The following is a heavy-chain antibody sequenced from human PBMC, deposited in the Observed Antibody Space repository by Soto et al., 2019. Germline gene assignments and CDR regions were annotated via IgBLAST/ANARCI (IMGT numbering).Heavy chain of an antibody. CDR2: ISGSGGST. Sequence: GGSLRLSCAASGFTFSSYAMSWVRQAPGKGLEWVSAISGSGGSTYYADSVKGRFTISRDNSKNTLYLQMNSLRAEDTAVYYCAKVSLDSSSWYRFDYWGQGTLVTVSS. CDR1: GFTFSSYA. CDR3: AKVSLDSSSWYRFDY. D-gene: IGHD6-13*01. V-gene: IGHV3-23*01. J-gene: IGHJ4*02.